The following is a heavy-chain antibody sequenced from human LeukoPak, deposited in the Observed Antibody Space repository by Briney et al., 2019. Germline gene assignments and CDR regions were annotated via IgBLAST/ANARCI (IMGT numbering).Heavy chain of an antibody. CDR1: GGSISSYY. CDR2: IYTSGST. CDR3: ARVGYSSSWYYYYGMDV. J-gene: IGHJ6*02. Sequence: SETLSLTCTVSGGSISSYYWSWIRQPAGKGLEWIGRIYTSGSTNYNPSLKSRVTMSVDTSKNQFSLKLSSVTAADTAVYYCARVGYSSSWYYYYGMDVWGQGALVTVSS. D-gene: IGHD6-13*01. V-gene: IGHV4-4*07.